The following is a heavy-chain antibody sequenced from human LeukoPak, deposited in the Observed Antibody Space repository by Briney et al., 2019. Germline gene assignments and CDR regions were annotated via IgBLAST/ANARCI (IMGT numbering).Heavy chain of an antibody. D-gene: IGHD6-13*01. J-gene: IGHJ2*01. CDR1: GGSVSGHY. CDR3: ARDLEFLGDLGAAGTPAWYFDL. Sequence: PSETLSLTCGVSGGSVSGHYWSWVRQPPGKGLEWVSVIYSGGSTYYADSVKGRFTISRDNSKNTLYLQMNSLRAEDTAVYYCARDLEFLGDLGAAGTPAWYFDLWGRGTLVTVSS. V-gene: IGHV3-53*01. CDR2: IYSGGST.